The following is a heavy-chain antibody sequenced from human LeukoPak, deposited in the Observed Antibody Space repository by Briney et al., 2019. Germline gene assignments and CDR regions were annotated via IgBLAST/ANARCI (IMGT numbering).Heavy chain of an antibody. CDR3: ARGTPMGYCSGGSCQDAFDI. D-gene: IGHD2-15*01. CDR2: INPNSGGT. V-gene: IGHV1-2*02. CDR1: GYTFTGYY. Sequence: ASVKVSCKASGYTFTGYYMHWVRQAPGQGLEWMGWINPNSGGTNYAQKFQGRVTMTRDTSISTAYMELSRLRSDDTAVYYCARGTPMGYCSGGSCQDAFDIWGQGTMVTVSS. J-gene: IGHJ3*02.